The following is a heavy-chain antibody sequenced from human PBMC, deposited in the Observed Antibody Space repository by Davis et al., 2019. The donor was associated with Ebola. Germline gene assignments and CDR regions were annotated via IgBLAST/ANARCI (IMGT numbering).Heavy chain of an antibody. Sequence: LKISCAASGFTFSSYGMHWVRPAPGKGLEWVAVIWYDGSNKYYADSVKGRFTISRDNSKNTLYLQMNSLRAEDTAVYYCARDLSHGYSSSWDPDYYYYGMDVWGQGTTVTVSS. CDR3: ARDLSHGYSSSWDPDYYYYGMDV. J-gene: IGHJ6*02. CDR1: GFTFSSYG. D-gene: IGHD6-13*01. CDR2: IWYDGSNK. V-gene: IGHV3-33*01.